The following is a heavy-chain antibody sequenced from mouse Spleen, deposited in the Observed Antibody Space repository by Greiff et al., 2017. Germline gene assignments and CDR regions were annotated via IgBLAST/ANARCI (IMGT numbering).Heavy chain of an antibody. CDR3: ARGDYYGSSLWFAY. CDR1: GYTFTSYW. Sequence: QVQLQQSGAELVKPGASVKLSCKASGYTFTSYWMHWVKQRPGQGLEWIGMIHPNSGSTNYNEKFKSKATLTVDKSSSTAYMQLSSLTSEDSAVYYCARGDYYGSSLWFAYWGQGTLVTVSA. D-gene: IGHD1-1*01. J-gene: IGHJ3*01. CDR2: IHPNSGST. V-gene: IGHV1-64*01.